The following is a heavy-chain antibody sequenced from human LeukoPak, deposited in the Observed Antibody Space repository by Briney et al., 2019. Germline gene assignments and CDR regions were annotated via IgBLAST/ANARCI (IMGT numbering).Heavy chain of an antibody. V-gene: IGHV1-69*13. CDR3: ARGVSGIVVVTPDDAFDI. Sequence: SVKVSCKASGCTFSSYAISWVRQAPGQGLEWMGGIIPIFGTANYAQKFQGRVTITADESTSTAYMELSSLRSEDTGVYYCARGVSGIVVVTPDDAFDIWGQGTMVTVSS. CDR1: GCTFSSYA. D-gene: IGHD2-21*02. CDR2: IIPIFGTA. J-gene: IGHJ3*02.